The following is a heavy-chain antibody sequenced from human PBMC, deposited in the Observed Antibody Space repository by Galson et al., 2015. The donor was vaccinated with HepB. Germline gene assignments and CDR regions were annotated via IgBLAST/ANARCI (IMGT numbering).Heavy chain of an antibody. CDR2: ISGSGGST. CDR3: ASAPYCTGSVCYTPYYYYYMDV. V-gene: IGHV3-23*01. J-gene: IGHJ6*03. D-gene: IGHD2-8*02. CDR1: GFTFSSYA. Sequence: SLRLSCAASGFTFSSYAMSWVRQAPGKGLEWVSAISGSGGSTYYADSVKGRFTISRDNSKNTLYLQMNSLRAEDTAVYYCASAPYCTGSVCYTPYYYYYMDVWGKGTTVTVSS.